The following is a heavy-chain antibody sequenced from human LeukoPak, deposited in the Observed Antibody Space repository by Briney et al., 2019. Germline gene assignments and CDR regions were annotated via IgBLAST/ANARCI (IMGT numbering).Heavy chain of an antibody. CDR1: GFTFNNYA. CDR2: ISGSGGST. Sequence: GGSLRLSCAASGFTFNNYAMSWVRQAPGKGLEWVSAISGSGGSTYYADSVKGRFTISRDISKNTLYLQMNSLRAEDTAVYYCAELGITMIGGVWGKGTTVTISS. J-gene: IGHJ6*04. V-gene: IGHV3-23*01. D-gene: IGHD3-10*02. CDR3: AELGITMIGGV.